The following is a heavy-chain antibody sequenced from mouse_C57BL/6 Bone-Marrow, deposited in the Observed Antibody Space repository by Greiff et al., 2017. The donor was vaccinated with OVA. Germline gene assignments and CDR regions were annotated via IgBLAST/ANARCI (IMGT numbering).Heavy chain of an antibody. V-gene: IGHV5-6*02. CDR2: ISTGGSYT. J-gene: IGHJ1*03. CDR1: GFTFSSYG. D-gene: IGHD3-2*02. CDR3: ARRLRLPLLNFDV. Sequence: EVKLMESGGDLVKPGGSLKLSCAASGFTFSSYGMSWVRQTPDKRLEWVATISTGGSYTYYPDSVKGRFTISRDNAKNTLYLQMSSLKSEDTAMYYCARRLRLPLLNFDVWGTGTTVTVSS.